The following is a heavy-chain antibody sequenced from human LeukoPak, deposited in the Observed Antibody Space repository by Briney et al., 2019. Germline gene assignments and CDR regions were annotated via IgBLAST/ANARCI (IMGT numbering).Heavy chain of an antibody. CDR2: IKHDGSQK. CDR1: GFTVSTYW. J-gene: IGHJ4*02. V-gene: IGHV3-7*05. Sequence: GGSLKLSCAASGFTVSTYWMSWVRQAPGKGLEWVANIKHDGSQKYYVDSVKGRFTISRDNAKNSLYQQLNSLRAEDTAVYYCARDGFVWASGIDYGWFDYWGQGTLVTVSS. D-gene: IGHD4-17*01. CDR3: ARDGFVWASGIDYGWFDY.